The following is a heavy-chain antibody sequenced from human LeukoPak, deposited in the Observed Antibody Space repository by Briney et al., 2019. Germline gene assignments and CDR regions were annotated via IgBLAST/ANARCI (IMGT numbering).Heavy chain of an antibody. Sequence: PGGSLRLSCAASGFTFSTYWMSWVRQAPGKGLEWVANIKQDGSEKFYVDSVKGRFTISRDNAKNSLFLQMNSLRAEDTAVYYCARGYGDHGNWFDPLGPGNPGHRLL. CDR3: ARGYGDHGNWFDP. CDR2: IKQDGSEK. D-gene: IGHD4-17*01. J-gene: IGHJ5*02. CDR1: GFTFSTYW. V-gene: IGHV3-7*05.